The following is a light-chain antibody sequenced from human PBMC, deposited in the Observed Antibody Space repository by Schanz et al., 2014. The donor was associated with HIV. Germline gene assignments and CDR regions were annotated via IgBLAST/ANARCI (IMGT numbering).Light chain of an antibody. CDR2: EVS. CDR1: RNDDGTYNL. J-gene: IGLJ2*01. Sequence: QSALTQPASVSGSPGQSITISCTGTRNDDGTYNLLSQYQQHPGKAPKLMIFEVSKLPSGISDRFSGSKSGNTASLTISGLQSDDEADYFCCSFAGSNSLLFGGGTKLTVL. V-gene: IGLV2-23*02. CDR3: CSFAGSNSLL.